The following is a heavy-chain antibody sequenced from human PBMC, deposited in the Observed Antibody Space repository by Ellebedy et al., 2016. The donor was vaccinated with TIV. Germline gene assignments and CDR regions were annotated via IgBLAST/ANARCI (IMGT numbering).Heavy chain of an antibody. V-gene: IGHV3-30-3*01. J-gene: IGHJ5*02. D-gene: IGHD3-22*01. CDR1: GFTFSRFA. CDR3: ARDLTEYSSGWFVH. Sequence: PGGSLRLSCAASGFTFSRFAMYWVRQAPGKGLEWVALISYNGGNKDYADSVKGRFTTSRDSSKNTLYLQMNSLRTEDTAVYYCARDLTEYSSGWFVHWGQGALVTVSS. CDR2: ISYNGGNK.